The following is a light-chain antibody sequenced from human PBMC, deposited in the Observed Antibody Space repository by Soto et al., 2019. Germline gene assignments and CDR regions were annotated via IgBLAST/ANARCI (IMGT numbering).Light chain of an antibody. J-gene: IGLJ3*02. CDR3: AAWDVSLNVWV. Sequence: QSVLTQPPSASGTPGQNVTISCSGSSSNIGSNIVHWYQQLPGTAPKLLIYSNNQRPSGVPDRCSGSKSATSASLAIIGLQSDEDADDYCAAWDVSLNVWVFGGGTKLTVL. CDR2: SNN. V-gene: IGLV1-44*01. CDR1: SSNIGSNI.